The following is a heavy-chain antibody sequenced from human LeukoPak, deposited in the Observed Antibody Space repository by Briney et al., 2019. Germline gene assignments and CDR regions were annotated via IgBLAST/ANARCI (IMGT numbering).Heavy chain of an antibody. Sequence: ASVTVSCKASGYTFTNYYMHWVRQAPGQGLEWMGWINTNTGNPTYAQGFTGRFAFSLDTSVSTAYLQISSLKAEDTAVYYCARVVGPGGFDYWGQGTLVTVSS. D-gene: IGHD1-26*01. CDR3: ARVVGPGGFDY. CDR2: INTNTGNP. J-gene: IGHJ4*02. CDR1: GYTFTNYY. V-gene: IGHV7-4-1*02.